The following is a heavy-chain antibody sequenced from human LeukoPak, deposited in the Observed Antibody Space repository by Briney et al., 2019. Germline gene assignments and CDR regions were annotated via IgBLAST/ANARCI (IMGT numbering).Heavy chain of an antibody. V-gene: IGHV3-23*01. D-gene: IGHD3-3*01. Sequence: PGGSLRLSCAASGFTFSSYAMSWVRQAPGKGLEWVSAISGSGGGTYYADSVKGRFTISRDNSKNTLYLQMNSLRAEDTAVYYCAKGYDFWSGYYTDYWGQGTLVTVSS. CDR3: AKGYDFWSGYYTDY. CDR2: ISGSGGGT. J-gene: IGHJ4*02. CDR1: GFTFSSYA.